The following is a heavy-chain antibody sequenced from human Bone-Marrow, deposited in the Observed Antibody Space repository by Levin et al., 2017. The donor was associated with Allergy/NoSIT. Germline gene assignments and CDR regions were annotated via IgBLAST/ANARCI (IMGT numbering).Heavy chain of an antibody. V-gene: IGHV3-13*01. CDR1: GFTFSSYD. Sequence: GASVKVSCAASGFTFSSYDMHWVRQATGKGLEWVSAIGTAGDTYYPGSVKGRFTISRENAKNSLYLQMNSLRAGDTAVYYCAREGAYTGAFDIWGQGTMVTVSS. J-gene: IGHJ3*02. CDR2: IGTAGDT. D-gene: IGHD3-16*01. CDR3: AREGAYTGAFDI.